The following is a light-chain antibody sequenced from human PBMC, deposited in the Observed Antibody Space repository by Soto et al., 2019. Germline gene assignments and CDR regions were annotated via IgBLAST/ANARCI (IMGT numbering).Light chain of an antibody. J-gene: IGLJ1*01. CDR3: QSHDSSLSGYV. V-gene: IGLV1-40*01. CDR1: SSNIGAGYD. CDR2: GNS. Sequence: QSVLTQPPSVSGAPGQRVTISCTGSSSNIGAGYDVHWYQQLPGTAPKLLFYGNSNRPSGVPDRFSGSKSGTAASLAITGLQAEDEAHYYCQSHDSSLSGYVFGTGTKLTVL.